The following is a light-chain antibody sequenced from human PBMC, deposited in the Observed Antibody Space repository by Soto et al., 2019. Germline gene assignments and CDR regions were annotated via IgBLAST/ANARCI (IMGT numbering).Light chain of an antibody. J-gene: IGKJ1*01. CDR1: QSISSW. Sequence: DIQMTQSPSTLSASVGDRVTITCRASQSISSWLAWYQQKPGKAPKLLIYKASSLESGVPSRFSGSGSGTEFTLTISSLQPDDFATYYCQQYNSYEGCTFGQGTKVDIK. V-gene: IGKV1-5*03. CDR2: KAS. CDR3: QQYNSYEGCT.